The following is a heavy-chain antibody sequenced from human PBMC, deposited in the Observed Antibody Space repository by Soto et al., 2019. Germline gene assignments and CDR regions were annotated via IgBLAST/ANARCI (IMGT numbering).Heavy chain of an antibody. CDR2: ISSSSSYI. CDR3: ARHQGPAAGNYGMDV. J-gene: IGHJ6*02. D-gene: IGHD6-13*01. Sequence: EVQLVESGGGLVKPGGSLRLSCAASGFTFSSYSMNWVRQAPGKGLEWVASISSSSSYIYYADSVKGRFTISRDKAKNSLFLQMSSLRAEDTAIYYCARHQGPAAGNYGMDVWGRGTTVTVSS. V-gene: IGHV3-21*02. CDR1: GFTFSSYS.